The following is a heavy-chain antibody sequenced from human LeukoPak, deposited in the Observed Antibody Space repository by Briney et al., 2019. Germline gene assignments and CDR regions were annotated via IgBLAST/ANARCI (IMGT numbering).Heavy chain of an antibody. CDR1: GYSFTSYW. D-gene: IGHD6-19*01. Sequence: GESLKISCKGSGYSFTSYWIGWVRQLPGKGLEWMGIIYPDDSNTRYSPSFQGQVTISADKSISTAYLQWSSLQASDTAMYYCGRPYSSGWAYFDYWGQGTLVTVSS. CDR2: IYPDDSNT. J-gene: IGHJ4*02. CDR3: GRPYSSGWAYFDY. V-gene: IGHV5-51*01.